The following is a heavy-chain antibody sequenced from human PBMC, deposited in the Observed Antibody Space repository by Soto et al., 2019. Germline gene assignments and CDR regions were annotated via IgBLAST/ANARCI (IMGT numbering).Heavy chain of an antibody. V-gene: IGHV3-23*01. CDR2: ISGGTAT. D-gene: IGHD6-6*01. CDR1: GFTFRAFA. Sequence: EVQLLESGGGLAQPGGSLRLSCAASGFTFRAFAMNWVRQAPGKGLEWVSTISGGTATTYADSVKGRFTISRDNSKNTVYLHMNSLRPGDTAVYYCAKGSHIAARPFYFDFWGRGTLVTVSS. J-gene: IGHJ4*02. CDR3: AKGSHIAARPFYFDF.